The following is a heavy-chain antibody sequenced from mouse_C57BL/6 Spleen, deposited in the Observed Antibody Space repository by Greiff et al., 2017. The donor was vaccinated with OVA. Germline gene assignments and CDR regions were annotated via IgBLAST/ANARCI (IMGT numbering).Heavy chain of an antibody. CDR3: ARNRGYAMDY. J-gene: IGHJ4*01. CDR1: GYTFTSYW. V-gene: IGHV1-64*01. CDR2: IHPNSGST. Sequence: DLLKPGASVKLSCKSSGYTFTSYWMHWVKQRPGQGLEWIGMIHPNSGSTNYNEKFKSKATLTVDKSSSTAYMQLSSLTSEDSAVYYCARNRGYAMDYWGQGTSVTVSS.